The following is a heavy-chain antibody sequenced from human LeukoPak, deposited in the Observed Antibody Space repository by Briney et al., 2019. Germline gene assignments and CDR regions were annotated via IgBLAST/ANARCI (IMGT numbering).Heavy chain of an antibody. CDR1: GFTFSSYA. CDR3: AGEGYDAFDI. Sequence: GGSLRLSCAASGFTFSSYAMHWVRQAPGKGLEYVSAISSNGGSTYYANSVKGRFTISRDNSKNTLYLQMGSLRAEDMAVYYCAGEGYDAFDIWGQGTMVTVSS. V-gene: IGHV3-64*01. D-gene: IGHD6-13*01. J-gene: IGHJ3*02. CDR2: ISSNGGST.